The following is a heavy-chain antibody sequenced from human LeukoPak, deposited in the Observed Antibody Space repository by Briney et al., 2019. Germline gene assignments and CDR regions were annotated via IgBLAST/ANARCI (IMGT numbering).Heavy chain of an antibody. CDR1: GFTFSSYA. D-gene: IGHD1-26*01. J-gene: IGHJ4*02. Sequence: GGSLRLSCAASGFTFSSYAMSWVRQAPGKGLEWVSSISSSRSYIYYADSVKGRFTISRDNAKNSLYLQMNSLRAEDTAVYYCARGPWELLRGPFDYWGQGTLVTVSS. V-gene: IGHV3-21*01. CDR3: ARGPWELLRGPFDY. CDR2: ISSSRSYI.